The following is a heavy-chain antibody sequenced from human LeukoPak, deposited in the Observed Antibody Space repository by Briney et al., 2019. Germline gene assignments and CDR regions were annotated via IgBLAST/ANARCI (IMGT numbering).Heavy chain of an antibody. CDR1: GYTFTDYH. J-gene: IGHJ4*02. D-gene: IGHD3-22*01. V-gene: IGHV1-2*02. CDR2: INPNSGAT. Sequence: ASVKVSCKASGYTFTDYHIYWMRQAPGQGLEWMGWINPNSGATDCGQRFQGRVTLTRDTSVSTTYMELSGLGSDDTAVYYCVRGRGPVVISYFDYWGQGSLVTVSS. CDR3: VRGRGPVVISYFDY.